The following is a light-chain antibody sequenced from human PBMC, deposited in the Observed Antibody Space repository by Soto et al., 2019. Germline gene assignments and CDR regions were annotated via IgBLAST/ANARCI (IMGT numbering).Light chain of an antibody. CDR2: GAT. V-gene: IGKV3-20*01. CDR3: LQYGDSPMYT. J-gene: IGKJ2*01. CDR1: QSISSNT. Sequence: EVLLPQSPATLSLSPGDRATLSCRASQSISSNTLAWYQQKPGQAPSLLVYGATSRSPDIPDRFIGRLSGPDFTLTISRLEPEDFSMYYCLQYGDSPMYTFGQGTNLETK.